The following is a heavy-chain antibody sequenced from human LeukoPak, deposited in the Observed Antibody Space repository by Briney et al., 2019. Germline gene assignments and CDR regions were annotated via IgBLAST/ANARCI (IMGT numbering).Heavy chain of an antibody. J-gene: IGHJ3*02. CDR2: INPNSGGT. CDR3: AIAAATPDAFDI. D-gene: IGHD6-13*01. Sequence: ASVKVSCKASGYTFTGYYMHWVRQAPGQGLEWMGWINPNSGGTNYARKFQGRVTMTRDTSISTAYMELSRLRSDDTAVYYCAIAAATPDAFDIWGQGTMVTVSS. CDR1: GYTFTGYY. V-gene: IGHV1-2*02.